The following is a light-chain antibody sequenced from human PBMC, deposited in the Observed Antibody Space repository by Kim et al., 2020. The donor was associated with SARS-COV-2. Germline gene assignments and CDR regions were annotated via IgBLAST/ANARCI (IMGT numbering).Light chain of an antibody. CDR2: SNS. CDR3: AAWDDSLSGYV. Sequence: GQGATVTSSGGGTNSGSNYVYWYQQTPGTAPKLLIYSNSQRPSGVPDRFSGSKSGTSATLAISGLRAEDEADYYCAAWDDSLSGYVFGTGTKVTVL. J-gene: IGLJ1*01. V-gene: IGLV1-47*02. CDR1: GTNSGSNY.